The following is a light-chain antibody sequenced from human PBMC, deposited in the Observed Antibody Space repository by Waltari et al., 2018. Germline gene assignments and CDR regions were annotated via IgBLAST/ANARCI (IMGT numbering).Light chain of an antibody. CDR2: DVS. V-gene: IGLV2-14*03. CDR3: SSYTLTNPVV. J-gene: IGLJ2*01. CDR1: STDIRANDY. Sequence: QSVVTQPASVSGSPGQSISISCTGTSTDIRANDYVSWYQQHPGRAPQLVIYDVSVRPSGVSIRFSGSKSGNTASLTISGLQAEDEALYYCSSYTLTNPVVFGGGTKLTVL.